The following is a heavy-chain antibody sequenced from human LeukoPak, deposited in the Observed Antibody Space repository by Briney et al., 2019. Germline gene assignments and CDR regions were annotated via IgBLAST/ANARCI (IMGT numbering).Heavy chain of an antibody. V-gene: IGHV4-4*07. Sequence: SETLSLTCTVSGGSISSYYWSGIRQPAGKGLEWIGRIYTSGSTNYNPSLKSRVTMSVDTSKNQFSLNLTSVTAADTAVYYCARQYGSGSEFDPWGQGTLVTLSS. CDR2: IYTSGST. D-gene: IGHD3-10*01. CDR3: ARQYGSGSEFDP. J-gene: IGHJ5*02. CDR1: GGSISSYY.